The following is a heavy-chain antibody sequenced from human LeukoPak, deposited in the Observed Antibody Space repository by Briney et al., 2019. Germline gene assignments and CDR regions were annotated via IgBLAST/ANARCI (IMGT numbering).Heavy chain of an antibody. CDR1: GFTFSNAW. Sequence: GGSLRLSCAASGFTFSNAWMSWVRQAPGKGLEWVANINQDENERYYLDSVKGRFTISRDNAKNSLYLQMNSLRAEDTAVFYCARYCGGNCEHPHDAFDIWGQGTMVTVSS. D-gene: IGHD2-21*01. CDR2: INQDENER. V-gene: IGHV3-7*03. J-gene: IGHJ3*02. CDR3: ARYCGGNCEHPHDAFDI.